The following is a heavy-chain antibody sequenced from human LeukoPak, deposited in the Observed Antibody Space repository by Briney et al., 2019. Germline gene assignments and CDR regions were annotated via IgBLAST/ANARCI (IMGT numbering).Heavy chain of an antibody. CDR1: GGSISSYY. Sequence: SETLSLTCTVSGGSISSYYWSWIRQPPGKGLEWIGYIYYSGSTNYNPSLKSRVTISVDTSKNQFSLKLSSVTAADTAVYYCARYSGSYSVPYYFDYWGQGTLVAVSS. V-gene: IGHV4-59*01. CDR3: ARYSGSYSVPYYFDY. J-gene: IGHJ4*02. CDR2: IYYSGST. D-gene: IGHD1-26*01.